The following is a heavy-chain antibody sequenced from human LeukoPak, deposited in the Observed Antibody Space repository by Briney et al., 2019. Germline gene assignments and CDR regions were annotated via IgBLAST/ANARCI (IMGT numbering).Heavy chain of an antibody. CDR3: ARGQDIVVFDP. Sequence: GGSLRLSCGASGFTFSSYAMHWVRQAPGKGLEWVAVISYDGSDKYYADSVKGRFTISRDNSKNTLYLQMNSLRAEDTAVYYCARGQDIVVFDPWGQGTLVTVSS. CDR2: ISYDGSDK. J-gene: IGHJ5*02. CDR1: GFTFSSYA. D-gene: IGHD2-15*01. V-gene: IGHV3-30-3*01.